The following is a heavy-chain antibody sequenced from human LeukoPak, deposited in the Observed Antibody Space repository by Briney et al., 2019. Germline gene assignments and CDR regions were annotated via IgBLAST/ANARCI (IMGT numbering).Heavy chain of an antibody. D-gene: IGHD6-13*01. V-gene: IGHV4-34*01. Sequence: PSETLSPTCAVYGGSFSGYYWSWIRQPPGKGLEWIGEINHSGSTNYNPSLKSRVTISVDSSKNQFSLKLSSVTAADTAVYYCARTIPGIAAAGLDAFDIWGQGTMVTVSS. CDR1: GGSFSGYY. J-gene: IGHJ3*02. CDR3: ARTIPGIAAAGLDAFDI. CDR2: INHSGST.